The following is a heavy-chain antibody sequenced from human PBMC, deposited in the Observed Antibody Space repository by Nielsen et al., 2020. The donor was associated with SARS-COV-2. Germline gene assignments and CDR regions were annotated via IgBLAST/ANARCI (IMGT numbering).Heavy chain of an antibody. CDR2: ISSSSYT. CDR3: AREKPYCSSTSCYRAYGMDV. J-gene: IGHJ6*02. V-gene: IGHV3-11*06. D-gene: IGHD2-2*01. Sequence: WIRQPPGKGLEWVSYISSSSYTNYADSVKGRFTISRDNAKNSLYLQMNSLRAEDTAVYYCAREKPYCSSTSCYRAYGMDVWGQGTTVTVSS.